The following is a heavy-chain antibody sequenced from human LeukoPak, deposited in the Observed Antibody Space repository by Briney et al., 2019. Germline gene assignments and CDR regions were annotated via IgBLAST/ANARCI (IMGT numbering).Heavy chain of an antibody. CDR3: AWGGYSYGPIYFDY. D-gene: IGHD5-18*01. CDR1: GGTFSSYA. V-gene: IGHV1-69*13. J-gene: IGHJ4*02. Sequence: VKVSCKASGGTFSSYAISWVRPASGQGLEWMGGIIPIFGTANYAQKFQGRVTITADESTSTAYMELSSLRSEDTAVYYCAWGGYSYGPIYFDYWGQGTLVTASS. CDR2: IIPIFGTA.